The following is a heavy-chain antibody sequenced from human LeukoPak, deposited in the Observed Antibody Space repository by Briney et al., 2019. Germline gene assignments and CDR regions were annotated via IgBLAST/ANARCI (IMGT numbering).Heavy chain of an antibody. D-gene: IGHD6-13*01. CDR1: GFTFSNYG. V-gene: IGHV3-30*02. J-gene: IGHJ5*02. CDR2: IRYDGSNS. Sequence: GGSLRLSCAASGFTFSNYGMHWVRQAPGKGLEWVAFIRYDGSNSYYADSVKGRFTISRDNSKNTLYLQMNSLRTEDTAVYYCARTRAAAGYSSFWFDPWGQGTLVTVSS. CDR3: ARTRAAAGYSSFWFDP.